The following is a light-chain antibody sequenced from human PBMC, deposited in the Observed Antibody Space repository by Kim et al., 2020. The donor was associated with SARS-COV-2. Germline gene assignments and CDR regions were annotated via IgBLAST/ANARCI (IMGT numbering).Light chain of an antibody. V-gene: IGLV3-1*01. Sequence: SYELTQPPSVSVSPGQTASITCSGDKLGDKYACWYQQKPGQSPVLVIYEDTQRPSGIPERFSGSKSGDTATLTTGGTQAMDEADYYCQAWDSTTVIFGGGTKLTVL. CDR2: EDT. J-gene: IGLJ2*01. CDR3: QAWDSTTVI. CDR1: KLGDKY.